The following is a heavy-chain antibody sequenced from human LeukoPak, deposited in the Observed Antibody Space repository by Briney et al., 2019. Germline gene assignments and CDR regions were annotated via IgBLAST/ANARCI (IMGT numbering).Heavy chain of an antibody. D-gene: IGHD1-26*01. CDR1: RFMFSSYA. CDR3: ASSGSYRFDY. V-gene: IGHV3-23*01. J-gene: IGHJ4*02. CDR2: ISGSGGST. Sequence: PGGSLRLSCAASRFMFSSYAMSWVRQAPGKGLEWVSSISGSGGSTYYADSVKGRFTISRDSAKNSLYLQTNSLRDEDTAVYYCASSGSYRFDYWGQGTLVTVSS.